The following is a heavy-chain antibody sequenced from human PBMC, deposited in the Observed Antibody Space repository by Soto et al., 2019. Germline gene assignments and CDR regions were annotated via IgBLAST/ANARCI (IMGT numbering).Heavy chain of an antibody. CDR3: AREWYHGSGSYTNNWFDP. J-gene: IGHJ5*02. CDR2: IIPIFGTA. V-gene: IGHV1-69*13. D-gene: IGHD3-10*01. Sequence: SVKVSCKASGGTFSSYAISWVRQAPGQGLEWMGGIIPIFGTANYAQKFQGRVTITADESTSTAYMELSSLRSEDTAVYYFAREWYHGSGSYTNNWFDPWGQGTLVTVSS. CDR1: GGTFSSYA.